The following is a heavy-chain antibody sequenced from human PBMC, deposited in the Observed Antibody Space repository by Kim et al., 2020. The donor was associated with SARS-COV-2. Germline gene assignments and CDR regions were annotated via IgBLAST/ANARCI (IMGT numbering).Heavy chain of an antibody. Sequence: SGKSVVDSVKGRFTISRDKAGSSIYLQMNSLRTEDTAVYYCAREGTGGFDFWGQGTLVTVSS. J-gene: IGHJ4*02. V-gene: IGHV3-7*01. CDR3: AREGTGGFDF. D-gene: IGHD1-1*01. CDR2: SGK.